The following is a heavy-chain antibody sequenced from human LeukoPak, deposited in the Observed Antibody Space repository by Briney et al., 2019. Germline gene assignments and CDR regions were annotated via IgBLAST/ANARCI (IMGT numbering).Heavy chain of an antibody. J-gene: IGHJ5*02. V-gene: IGHV4-4*07. Sequence: SETLSLTCTVSGGSISSYYWSWIRQPAGKGLEWIGRIYISGSTNYNPSLKSRVTMSVDTSKNQFSLKLSSVTAADTAVYYCARDGIAAAGNWFDPWGQGTLVTVSS. CDR1: GGSISSYY. CDR2: IYISGST. D-gene: IGHD6-13*01. CDR3: ARDGIAAAGNWFDP.